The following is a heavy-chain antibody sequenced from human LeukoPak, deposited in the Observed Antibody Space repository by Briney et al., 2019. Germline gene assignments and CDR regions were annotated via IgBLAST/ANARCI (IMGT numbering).Heavy chain of an antibody. CDR2: MNPNSGNT. J-gene: IGHJ4*02. Sequence: ASVKVSCKASGYTFITYAMNWVRQAPGQGLAWMGWMNPNSGNTRYAQKVQGRVTITRNTSISTAYMELSSLRSEDTAVYFCARARRCSSTSCYDYWGQGTLVTVS. CDR3: ARARRCSSTSCYDY. CDR1: GYTFITYA. V-gene: IGHV1-8*03. D-gene: IGHD2-2*01.